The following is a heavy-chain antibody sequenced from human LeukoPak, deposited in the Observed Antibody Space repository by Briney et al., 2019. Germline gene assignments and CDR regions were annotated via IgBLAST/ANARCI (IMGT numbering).Heavy chain of an antibody. CDR3: AKTLVQPAHLDSNFYFYGMDV. J-gene: IGHJ6*04. D-gene: IGHD4/OR15-4a*01. CDR1: GFTFINFA. Sequence: GGSLRLSCAASGFTFINFAMTWVRLSPGKGLEWVSFIDGSGDRTSYADSVKGRFTISRDNSKNTLSLQMNSLRVEDAAVYYCAKTLVQPAHLDSNFYFYGMDVWGEGTAVTVSS. CDR2: IDGSGDRT. V-gene: IGHV3-23*01.